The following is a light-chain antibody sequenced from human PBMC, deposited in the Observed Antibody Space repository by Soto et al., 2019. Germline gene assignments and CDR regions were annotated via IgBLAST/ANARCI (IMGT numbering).Light chain of an antibody. CDR3: QQYGSSPT. V-gene: IGKV3-20*01. CDR1: QSIDSTH. Sequence: EIVLTQSPATLSLSPGERATLSCRASQSIDSTHLVWYQQKPGQAPSLLIYGASSRATGIPDRFRGSGSGTDFTLTISRLEPEDFAVYSCQQYGSSPTFGQGTKVDIK. J-gene: IGKJ1*01. CDR2: GAS.